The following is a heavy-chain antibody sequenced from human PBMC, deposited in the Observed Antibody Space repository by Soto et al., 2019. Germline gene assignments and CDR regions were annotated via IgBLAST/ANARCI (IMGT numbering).Heavy chain of an antibody. J-gene: IGHJ6*02. CDR3: ARGGSSSWYPDYYYYYGMDV. Sequence: KPSETLSLTCTVSGGSISSYYWSWIRQPAGKGLEWIGRIYTSGSTNYNPSLKSRVTMSVDTSKNQFSLKLSSVTAADTAVYYCARGGSSSWYPDYYYYYGMDVWGQGTTVTVSS. CDR2: IYTSGST. D-gene: IGHD6-13*01. CDR1: GGSISSYY. V-gene: IGHV4-4*07.